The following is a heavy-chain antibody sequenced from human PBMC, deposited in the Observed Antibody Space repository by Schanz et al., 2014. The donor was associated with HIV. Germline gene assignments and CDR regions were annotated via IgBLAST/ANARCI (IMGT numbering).Heavy chain of an antibody. Sequence: QVQLVESGGGVVQPGRSLRLSCAASGFTFSSYGMHWVRQAPGKGLEWVALISDDGSKKYYIDSVKGRFTISRDNSKNTLYLQMNNLRLEDTAVFYCAKGGPMAPYPIDYWGQGSLVTVSS. V-gene: IGHV3-30*18. D-gene: IGHD3-10*01. CDR1: GFTFSSYG. J-gene: IGHJ4*02. CDR2: ISDDGSKK. CDR3: AKGGPMAPYPIDY.